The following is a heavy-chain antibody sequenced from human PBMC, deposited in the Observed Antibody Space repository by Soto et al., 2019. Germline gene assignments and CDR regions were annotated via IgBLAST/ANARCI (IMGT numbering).Heavy chain of an antibody. V-gene: IGHV2-26*01. CDR2: IFSNDEK. Sequence: QVTLKESGPVLVKPTETLTLTCTVSGFSLSNAKMGVSWIRQPPGKALEWLAHIFSNDEKSYTTSLKSRLTISKDPSKSQVVLTMTNIDPVDTATYYCARTVDTTMVFSRFDYWGQGTLVTVSS. D-gene: IGHD5-18*01. CDR3: ARTVDTTMVFSRFDY. CDR1: GFSLSNAKMG. J-gene: IGHJ4*02.